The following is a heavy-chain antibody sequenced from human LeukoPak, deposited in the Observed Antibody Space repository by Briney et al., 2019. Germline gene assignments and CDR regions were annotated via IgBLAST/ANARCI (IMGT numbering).Heavy chain of an antibody. CDR1: GGSISSSNW. CDR2: IYHSGST. J-gene: IGHJ4*02. Sequence: SGTLSLTCAVSGGSISSSNWWSWVRQPPGKGLEWIGEIYHSGSTNYNPSLKSRVTISVDKSKNQFSLKLSSVTAADAAVYYCARHLNYYDSSGYYRGDLYYFDYWGQGTLVTVSS. CDR3: ARHLNYYDSSGYYRGDLYYFDY. V-gene: IGHV4-4*02. D-gene: IGHD3-22*01.